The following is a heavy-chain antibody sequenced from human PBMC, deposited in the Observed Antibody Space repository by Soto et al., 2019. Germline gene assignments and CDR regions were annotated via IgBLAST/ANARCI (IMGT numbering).Heavy chain of an antibody. Sequence: EVQLVESGGGLIQPGGSLRLSCAASGFTVSSYYMTWVRQAPGKGLEWVSVIHTGGSTYHADSVKGRFTISRDNSKNMLYLKMNRLKAKDTALYYCTRLALGPWGQGTLVTVSS. CDR3: TRLALGP. CDR1: GFTVSSYY. CDR2: IHTGGST. J-gene: IGHJ5*02. D-gene: IGHD3-16*01. V-gene: IGHV3-53*01.